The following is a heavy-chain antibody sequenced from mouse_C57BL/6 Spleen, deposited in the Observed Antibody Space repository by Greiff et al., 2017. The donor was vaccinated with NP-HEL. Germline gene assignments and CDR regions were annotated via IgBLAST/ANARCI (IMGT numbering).Heavy chain of an antibody. CDR2: ISSGSSTI. CDR1: GFTFSDYG. D-gene: IGHD1-1*01. Sequence: EVQVVESGGGLVKPGGSLKLSCAASGFTFSDYGMHWVRQAPEKGLEWVAYISSGSSTIYYADTVKGRFTISRDNAKNTLFLQMTSLRSEDTAMYYCAAYYGGYFDVWGTGTTVTVSS. V-gene: IGHV5-17*01. J-gene: IGHJ1*03. CDR3: AAYYGGYFDV.